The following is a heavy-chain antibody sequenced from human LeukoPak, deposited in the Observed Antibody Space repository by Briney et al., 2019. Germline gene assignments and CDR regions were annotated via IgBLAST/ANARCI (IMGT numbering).Heavy chain of an antibody. CDR1: GYTFTGYY. CDR2: INPNSGGT. J-gene: IGHJ5*02. CDR3: ARGSTIISGSYYGPAST. Sequence: ASVKVSCKASGYTFTGYYMHWVRQAPGQGLEWMGWINPNSGGTNYAQKFQGRVTMTRDTSISTAYMELSRLRSDDRAVYYCARGSTIISGSYYGPASTWGQGTLVTVSS. D-gene: IGHD1-26*01. V-gene: IGHV1-2*02.